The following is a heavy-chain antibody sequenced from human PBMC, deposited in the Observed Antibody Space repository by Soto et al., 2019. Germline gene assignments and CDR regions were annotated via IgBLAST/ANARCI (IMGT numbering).Heavy chain of an antibody. CDR1: GFTFSSYP. CDR3: ARNMAKPTYDS. CDR2: IDGTGAYI. V-gene: IGHV3-23*01. D-gene: IGHD1-1*01. J-gene: IGHJ5*01. Sequence: EVQLLESGGGLVQPGGSLRLSCTASGFTFSSYPMTWVRQAPGKALEWVSAIDGTGAYIYYINSVKGRFTISRDNSKNTLYLQMNSLRAEDTAVYYCARNMAKPTYDSWGQGTLVTVSP.